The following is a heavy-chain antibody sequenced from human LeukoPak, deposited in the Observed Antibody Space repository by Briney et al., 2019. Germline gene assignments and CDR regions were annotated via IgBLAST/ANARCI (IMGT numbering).Heavy chain of an antibody. J-gene: IGHJ1*01. CDR1: GLTFNKSW. CDR2: INNDVRGT. Sequence: GGSLRLSSAASGLTFNKSWMHWVRQGPEEGLEWVSRINNDVRGTSYAGSVKGRFNISRDNDKNTLYPQMNSLRADDTAVYFCARVSGLGMNEYLLHWGQGALVTVSS. D-gene: IGHD3-16*01. V-gene: IGHV3-74*01. CDR3: ARVSGLGMNEYLLH.